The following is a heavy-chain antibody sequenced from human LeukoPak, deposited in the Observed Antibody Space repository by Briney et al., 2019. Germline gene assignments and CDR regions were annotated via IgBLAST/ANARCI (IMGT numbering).Heavy chain of an antibody. D-gene: IGHD1-26*01. CDR3: AKDVGKWESLHFFDY. V-gene: IGHV3-23*01. CDR1: GFTLSTNT. J-gene: IGHJ4*02. CDR2: ISGSGAST. Sequence: GGSLRLSCLTSGFTLSTNTMSWVRQAPGKGLEWISGISGSGASTYYADSVKGRFTISRNDSRNTLYLQMNSLRGDDTAVYYCAKDVGKWESLHFFDYWGQGTLVTVSS.